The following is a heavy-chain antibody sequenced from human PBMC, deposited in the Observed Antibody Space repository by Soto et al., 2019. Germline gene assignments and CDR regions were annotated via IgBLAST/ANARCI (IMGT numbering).Heavy chain of an antibody. CDR3: ARGLYSSGSHYFDY. CDR1: CGAISGYY. D-gene: IGHD6-19*01. J-gene: IGHJ4*02. V-gene: IGHV4-59*01. Sequence: SETLYLSCAVYCGAISGYYWSLIRNPPGKGLEWIGYIYYSGSTNYNPSLKSRVTISVDTSKNQFSLKLSSVTAADTAVYYCARGLYSSGSHYFDYWGQGNRVTVSA. CDR2: IYYSGST.